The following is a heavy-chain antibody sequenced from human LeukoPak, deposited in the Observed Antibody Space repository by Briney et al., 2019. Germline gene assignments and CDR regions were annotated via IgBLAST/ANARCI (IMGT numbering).Heavy chain of an antibody. CDR3: ARDMDEQWLVREGDAFDT. CDR2: ISAYNGNT. CDR1: GYTFTSYG. V-gene: IGHV1-18*01. Sequence: GSVKVSCKTSGYTFTSYGISWVRQAPGQGLEWMGWISAYNGNTNYAQKLQGRVTMTTDTSTSTAYMELRSLRSDDTAVYYCARDMDEQWLVREGDAFDTWGQGTMVTVSS. D-gene: IGHD6-19*01. J-gene: IGHJ3*02.